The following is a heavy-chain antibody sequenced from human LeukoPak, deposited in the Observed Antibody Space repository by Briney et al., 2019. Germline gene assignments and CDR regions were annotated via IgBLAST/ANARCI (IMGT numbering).Heavy chain of an antibody. CDR2: INPGGDNT. CDR3: ARVVKYRSGPLTDLLPYYFDY. Sequence: GASVKVSCKASGYTFTNYYIHWVRQAPGQGLEWMGLINPGGDNTNYAQNFQGRVTMTRDTSASTAYMELSSLRSEDMAVYYCARVVKYRSGPLTDLLPYYFDYWGQGTLVTVSS. J-gene: IGHJ4*02. V-gene: IGHV1-46*01. D-gene: IGHD6-19*01. CDR1: GYTFTNYY.